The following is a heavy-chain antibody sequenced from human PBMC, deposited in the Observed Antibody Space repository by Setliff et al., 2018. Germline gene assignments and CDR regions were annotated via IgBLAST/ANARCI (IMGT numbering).Heavy chain of an antibody. CDR1: GLTFSSYS. CDR3: ARAPRVGLRTFGGVIDY. V-gene: IGHV3-21*01. Sequence: GGSLRLSCAASGLTFSSYSMNWVRQAPGNGLEWFSSISSSSSYIYYADSVKGRFTISRDNAKKSLYLQMNSLRADDTAVYYCARAPRVGLRTFGGVIDYWGQGTLVTVSS. CDR2: ISSSSSYI. D-gene: IGHD3-16*02. J-gene: IGHJ4*02.